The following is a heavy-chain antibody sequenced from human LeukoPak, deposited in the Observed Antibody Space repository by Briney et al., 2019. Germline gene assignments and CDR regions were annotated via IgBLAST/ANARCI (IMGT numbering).Heavy chain of an antibody. J-gene: IGHJ6*02. CDR3: ARLSPFNWNDVSYYYGMDV. D-gene: IGHD1-20*01. Sequence: PSETLSLTCTVSGGSISSYYWSWIRQPPGKGLEWIAYIYYTGSTNYNPSLKSRVAISVDTSKNQFSLKLSSVTAADTAVYYCARLSPFNWNDVSYYYGMDVWGQGTTVTVSS. V-gene: IGHV4-59*08. CDR1: GGSISSYY. CDR2: IYYTGST.